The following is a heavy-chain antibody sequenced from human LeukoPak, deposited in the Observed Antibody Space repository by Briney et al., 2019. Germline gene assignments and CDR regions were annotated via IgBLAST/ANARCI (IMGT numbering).Heavy chain of an antibody. CDR3: AKLARYYGPTTHFDY. CDR2: ISDSGGST. CDR1: GFTFSSYA. V-gene: IGHV3-23*01. J-gene: IGHJ4*02. D-gene: IGHD3-10*01. Sequence: PGGSLRLSCAASGFTFSSYAMSWVRQAAGKGLEWVSTISDSGGSTYYADSVKGRFTISRDNSKNTLYLQMNSLRAEDTAVYYCAKLARYYGPTTHFDYWGQGTLVTVSS.